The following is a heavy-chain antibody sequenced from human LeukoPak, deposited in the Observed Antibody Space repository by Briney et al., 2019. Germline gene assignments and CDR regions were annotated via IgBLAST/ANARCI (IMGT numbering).Heavy chain of an antibody. CDR1: GGSISSGGYY. D-gene: IGHD3-9*01. J-gene: IGHJ3*02. CDR2: IYYSGST. Sequence: SETLSLTCTVSGGSISSGGYYWSWIRQHPGKGLEWIGYIYYSGSTYYNPSLKSRVTISVDTSKNQFSLKLSSVTAADTAVYYCARGGELRYFDWLLSGAFDIWGQGTMVTVSS. CDR3: ARGGELRYFDWLLSGAFDI. V-gene: IGHV4-31*03.